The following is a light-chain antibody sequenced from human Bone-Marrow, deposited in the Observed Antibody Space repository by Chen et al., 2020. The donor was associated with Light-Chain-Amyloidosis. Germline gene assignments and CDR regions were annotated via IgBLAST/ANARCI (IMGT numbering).Light chain of an antibody. CDR2: DVT. CDR1: SSDVGGDNH. J-gene: IGLJ1*01. CDR3: SSSTIKNTLV. V-gene: IGLV2-14*01. Sequence: QSAMTQPASVSGSPGQSITISCTGTSSDVGGDNHVSWYQQHPDKAPKLMIYDVTNRPSWVPDRFSGSKSDNTSSLTISGLQTEDEADYFFSSSTIKNTLVVGSWTRVTVL.